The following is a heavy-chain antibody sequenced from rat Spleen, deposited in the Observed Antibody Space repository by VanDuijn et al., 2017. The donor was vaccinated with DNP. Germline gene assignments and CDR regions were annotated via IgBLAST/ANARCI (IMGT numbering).Heavy chain of an antibody. V-gene: IGHV5-25*01. D-gene: IGHD1-12*03. CDR3: ARGGYDDDALDA. CDR2: ISPSGGGT. CDR1: GFTFDNYY. J-gene: IGHJ4*01. Sequence: EVQLVESGGGLVQPGRSLKLSCAASGFTFDNYYMAWVRQAPTKGLEWVASISPSGGGTYYRDSVKGRFTISRDNANRTLYLQMDSLRSEDTATYYCARGGYDDDALDAWGQGTSVTVSS.